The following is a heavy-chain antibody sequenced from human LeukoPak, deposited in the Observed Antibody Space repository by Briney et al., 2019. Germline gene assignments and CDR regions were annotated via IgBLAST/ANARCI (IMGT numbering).Heavy chain of an antibody. V-gene: IGHV4-31*03. CDR1: GGSISSGGYY. CDR3: ARLGSGSYYNVRDYYYYGMDV. CDR2: IYYSGST. D-gene: IGHD3-10*01. J-gene: IGHJ6*02. Sequence: SQTLSLTCTVSGGSISSGGYYWSWIRQHPGKGLEWIGYIYYSGSTYYNPSLKSRVTISVDTSKNQFSLKLSSVTAADTAVYYYARLGSGSYYNVRDYYYYGMDVWGQGTTVTVSS.